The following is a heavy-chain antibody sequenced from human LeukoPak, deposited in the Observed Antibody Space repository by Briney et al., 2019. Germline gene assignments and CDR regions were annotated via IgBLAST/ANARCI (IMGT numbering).Heavy chain of an antibody. CDR1: GFSLSTSGVG. J-gene: IGHJ3*02. CDR3: AHLLSRTPRGEGTDDAFDI. D-gene: IGHD1-1*01. CDR2: IYWDDDK. V-gene: IGHV2-5*02. Sequence: SGPTLVNPTQTLTLTCTFSGFSLSTSGVGVGWIRQPPEKALEWLALIYWDDDKRYSPSLKSRLTITKDTSKNQVVLTMTNMDPVDTATYYCAHLLSRTPRGEGTDDAFDIWGQGTMVTVSS.